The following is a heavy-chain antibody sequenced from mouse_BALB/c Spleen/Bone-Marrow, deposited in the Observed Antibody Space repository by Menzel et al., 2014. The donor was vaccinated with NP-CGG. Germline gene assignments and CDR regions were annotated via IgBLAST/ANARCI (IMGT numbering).Heavy chain of an antibody. CDR2: INPSTGYT. V-gene: IGHV1-7*01. Sequence: QVQLQQSGAELAKPGASVKMSCKASGYTFXSYWMHWVKQRPGQGLEWIGYINPSTGYTEYNQKFKDKATLTADKSSGTAYMQLSSLTSEDSAVYYCARYGNYGDYFDYWGQGTTLTVSS. D-gene: IGHD2-1*01. J-gene: IGHJ2*01. CDR3: ARYGNYGDYFDY. CDR1: GYTFXSYW.